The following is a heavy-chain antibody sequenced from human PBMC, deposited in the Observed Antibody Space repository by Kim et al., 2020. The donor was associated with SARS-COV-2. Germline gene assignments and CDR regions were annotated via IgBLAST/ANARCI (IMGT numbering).Heavy chain of an antibody. Sequence: SETLSLTCTVSGGSISSGGYYWSWIRQHPGKGLEWIGYIYYSGSTYYNPSLKSRVTISVDTSKNQFSLKLSSVTAADTAVYYCARDVWGRYYYYGMDVWGQGTTVTVSS. CDR3: ARDVWGRYYYYGMDV. V-gene: IGHV4-31*03. CDR1: GGSISSGGYY. D-gene: IGHD3-16*01. CDR2: IYYSGST. J-gene: IGHJ6*02.